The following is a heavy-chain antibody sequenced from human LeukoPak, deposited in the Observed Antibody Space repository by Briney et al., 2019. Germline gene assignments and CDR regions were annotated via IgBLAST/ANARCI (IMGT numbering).Heavy chain of an antibody. CDR2: ISYDGSNK. Sequence: GGSLRLSCAASGFTFSSYAMHWVRQAPGKGLEWVAVISYDGSNKYYADSVKGRFTISRDNSKNTLYLQMNSLRAEDTAVYYCARVGSSWELLGYFDYWGQGTLVTVSS. CDR1: GFTFSSYA. J-gene: IGHJ4*02. D-gene: IGHD1-26*01. CDR3: ARVGSSWELLGYFDY. V-gene: IGHV3-30*04.